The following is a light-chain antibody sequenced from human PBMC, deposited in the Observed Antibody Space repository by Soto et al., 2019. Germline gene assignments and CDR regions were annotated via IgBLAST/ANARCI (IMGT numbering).Light chain of an antibody. CDR1: QNVLYSSNNKNQ. CDR3: QQYYSPPLT. Sequence: DIVMTQSPDSLAVSLGERATINCKSSQNVLYSSNNKNQLAWYQQKPGQPPKLLIYWASTRESGVPDRFSGSGSGTDFILIISSLQAEDVAVYYGQQYYSPPLTFGGGTKVEIK. CDR2: WAS. J-gene: IGKJ4*01. V-gene: IGKV4-1*01.